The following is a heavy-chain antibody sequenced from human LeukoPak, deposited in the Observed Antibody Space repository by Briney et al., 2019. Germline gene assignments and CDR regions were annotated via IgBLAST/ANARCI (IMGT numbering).Heavy chain of an antibody. D-gene: IGHD6-13*01. V-gene: IGHV3-11*01. J-gene: IGHJ4*02. CDR2: ISSGGSTI. Sequence: GGSLRVSCAVSGFAFSDYYMSWIRQAPGKGLEWVSYISSGGSTISHADSVKGRFTISRDNAENSLYLQMNSLRAEDTAVYYCARREAAGRCFDYWGQGTLVTVSS. CDR1: GFAFSDYY. CDR3: ARREAAGRCFDY.